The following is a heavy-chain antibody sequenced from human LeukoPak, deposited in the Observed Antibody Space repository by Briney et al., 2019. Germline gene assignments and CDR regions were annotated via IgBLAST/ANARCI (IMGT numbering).Heavy chain of an antibody. CDR3: ARAPPPYILTGYHAYFDY. V-gene: IGHV1-2*06. J-gene: IGHJ4*02. CDR1: GYTFTGYY. CDR2: INPNSGGT. Sequence: ASVKVSCKASGYTFTGYYMHWVRQAPGQGLEWMGRINPNSGGTNYAQKFQGRVTMTRDTSISTAYMELSRLRSDDTAVYYCARAPPPYILTGYHAYFDYWGQGTLVTVSS. D-gene: IGHD3-9*01.